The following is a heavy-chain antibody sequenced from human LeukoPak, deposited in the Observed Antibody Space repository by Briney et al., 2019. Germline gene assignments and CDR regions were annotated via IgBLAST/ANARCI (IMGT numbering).Heavy chain of an antibody. CDR3: ARDHYHKIHSVMVTAPDY. D-gene: IGHD2-21*02. V-gene: IGHV1-46*01. Sequence: GASVKVSRKTSGYTFTIYYMHWVRQAPGEGLEWMGIINPTGDSTRYAQKSQGRVTMTRDTSTSTLYRERSSLRSEDTAVYYCARDHYHKIHSVMVTAPDYWGQGTLVIVSS. CDR1: GYTFTIYY. CDR2: INPTGDST. J-gene: IGHJ4*02.